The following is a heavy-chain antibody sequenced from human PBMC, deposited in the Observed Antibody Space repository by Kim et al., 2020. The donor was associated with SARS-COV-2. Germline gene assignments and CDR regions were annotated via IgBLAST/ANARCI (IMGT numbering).Heavy chain of an antibody. J-gene: IGHJ3*02. CDR2: ISESGTNT. CDR3: AKTYYYGLGSFPGSFQM. V-gene: IGHV3-23*01. D-gene: IGHD3-10*01. CDR1: RFNFSNYA. Sequence: GGSLRLSCATTRFNFSNYAMSWVRQAPGKGLEWVSRISESGTNTFYADSVKGRFTISRENSKKTLYLQRSSLRADDTAVYYCAKTYYYGLGSFPGSFQMWGQGKMVTVSP.